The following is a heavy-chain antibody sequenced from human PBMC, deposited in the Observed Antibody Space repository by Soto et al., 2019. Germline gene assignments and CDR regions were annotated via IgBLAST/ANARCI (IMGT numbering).Heavy chain of an antibody. Sequence: ERLSATCTVSSGSISSSSYYCGWIRKPPGKGPEWLGSIYYSGSTYYNPSLKSRVTISVDTSKNQCSLKLSSVTAADTAVYYCSRDFMITIGGVISYFNYWGQGTLVTVPQ. D-gene: IGHD3-16*01. V-gene: IGHV4-39*02. CDR3: SRDFMITIGGVISYFNY. J-gene: IGHJ4*02. CDR2: IYYSGST. CDR1: SGSISSSSYY.